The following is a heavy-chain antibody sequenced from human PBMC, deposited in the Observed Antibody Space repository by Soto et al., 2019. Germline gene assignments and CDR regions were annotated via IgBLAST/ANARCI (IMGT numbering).Heavy chain of an antibody. CDR3: VRNFSGFDP. V-gene: IGHV1-8*02. J-gene: IGHJ5*02. Sequence: QVQLVQSGAEVKKPGASVKVACTTSGYTFTTYDINWVRQAAGQGFEWMGWMNPNSGSIGYAQKFLGRVTMTRDTSKSTAYMGLGRLTSEGTAVYYCVRNFSGFDPWGQGTLVTVSS. CDR2: MNPNSGSI. CDR1: GYTFTTYD. D-gene: IGHD6-25*01.